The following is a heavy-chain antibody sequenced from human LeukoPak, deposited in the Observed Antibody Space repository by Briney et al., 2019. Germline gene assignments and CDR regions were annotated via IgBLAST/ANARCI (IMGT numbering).Heavy chain of an antibody. J-gene: IGHJ4*02. V-gene: IGHV3-9*01. Sequence: PGRSLRLSCAASGFTFDDYAMHWVRQAPGKGLEWVSGISWNSGSIGYADSVKGRFTISRDNAKNSLYLQMNSLRPEDTALYYCAKDRSTLGWFGESHFDYWGQGTLVTVSS. CDR3: AKDRSTLGWFGESHFDY. CDR1: GFTFDDYA. CDR2: ISWNSGSI. D-gene: IGHD3-10*01.